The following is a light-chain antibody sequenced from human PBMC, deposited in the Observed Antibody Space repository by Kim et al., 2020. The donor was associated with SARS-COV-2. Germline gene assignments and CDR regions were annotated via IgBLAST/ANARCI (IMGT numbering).Light chain of an antibody. CDR3: NSRDSGGIHWV. Sequence: LQHTLKITSQLYILITYYSILYHQNPRQGAVVFMFGKKRRPSGIRGRFSGSRSGNTACLTITGDQADDEADYCCNSRDSGGIHWVFGGGAQLGVL. J-gene: IGLJ3*02. CDR1: ILITYY. V-gene: IGLV3-19*01. CDR2: GKK.